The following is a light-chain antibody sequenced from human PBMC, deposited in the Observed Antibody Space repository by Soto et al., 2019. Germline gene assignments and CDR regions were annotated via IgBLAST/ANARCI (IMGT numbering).Light chain of an antibody. CDR2: DTS. J-gene: IGKJ5*01. V-gene: IGKV3-15*01. CDR3: QQYNNWPPIT. CDR1: QSVSIK. Sequence: EIVMTQSPATLSVSPGERATLSCRTSQSVSIKLAWYQQKPGQAPRLLIYDTSTRATGTPARFSGSGSGTEFTLTISSLQSEDFALYSCQQYNNWPPITFGQGTRLEIK.